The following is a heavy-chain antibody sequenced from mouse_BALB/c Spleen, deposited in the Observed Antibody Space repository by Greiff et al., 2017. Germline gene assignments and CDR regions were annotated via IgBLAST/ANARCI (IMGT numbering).Heavy chain of an antibody. Sequence: QVQLKESGAELAKPGASVKMSCKASGYTFTSYWMHWVKQRPGQGLEWIGYINPSTGYTEYNQKFKDKATLTADKSSSTAYMQLSSLTSEDSAVYYCASPNWSFDYWGQGTTLTVSS. J-gene: IGHJ2*01. V-gene: IGHV1-7*01. CDR1: GYTFTSYW. D-gene: IGHD4-1*02. CDR2: INPSTGYT. CDR3: ASPNWSFDY.